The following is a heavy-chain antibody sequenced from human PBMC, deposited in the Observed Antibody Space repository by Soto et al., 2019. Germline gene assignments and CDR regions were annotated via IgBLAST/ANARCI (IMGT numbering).Heavy chain of an antibody. Sequence: GGSLRLSWAASGFTVSSNYMSWVRQAPGKGLEWVSVIYSGGSTYYADSVKGRFTISRDNSKNTLYLQMNSLRAEDTAVYYCARSSTILGSFDYWGQGTLVTVSS. CDR3: ARSSTILGSFDY. CDR1: GFTVSSNY. D-gene: IGHD5-12*01. J-gene: IGHJ4*02. CDR2: IYSGGST. V-gene: IGHV3-53*01.